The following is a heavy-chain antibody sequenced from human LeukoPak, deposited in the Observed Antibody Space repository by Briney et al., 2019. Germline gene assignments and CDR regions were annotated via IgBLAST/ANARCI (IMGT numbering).Heavy chain of an antibody. D-gene: IGHD7-27*01. Sequence: GESLKISCAASGFTFSRNGMHWVRQAPGKGLGWVAFIRYDGSNKFYADSVKGRFTISRDNSKNTLNLQMSSLRAEDTAVYYCAKGTGDLTFDYWGQGTLVTVSS. CDR3: AKGTGDLTFDY. CDR1: GFTFSRNG. J-gene: IGHJ4*02. V-gene: IGHV3-30*02. CDR2: IRYDGSNK.